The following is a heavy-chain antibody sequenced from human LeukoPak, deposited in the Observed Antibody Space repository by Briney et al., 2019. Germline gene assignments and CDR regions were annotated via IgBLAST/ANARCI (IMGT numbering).Heavy chain of an antibody. Sequence: GGSLRLSCAASGFTFSSYSMNWVRQAPGKGLEWVSSISSSSSYIYYADSVQGRFTLSRDNSKNTLYLQMNSLRAEDTAVYYCARAPGFIDYWGQGTLVTVSS. D-gene: IGHD1-14*01. CDR3: ARAPGFIDY. J-gene: IGHJ4*02. CDR2: ISSSSSYI. V-gene: IGHV3-21*01. CDR1: GFTFSSYS.